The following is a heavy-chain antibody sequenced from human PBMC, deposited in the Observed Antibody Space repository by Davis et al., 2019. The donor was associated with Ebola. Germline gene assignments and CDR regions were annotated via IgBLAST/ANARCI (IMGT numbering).Heavy chain of an antibody. D-gene: IGHD5-12*01. CDR1: GFTFSIYT. J-gene: IGHJ4*02. Sequence: PGGSLRLSCAASGFTFSIYTMNWVRQAPGKGLEWVSSISSSNTYMYYADSVRGRFTISRDTAKNSLYLQMNSLRAEDTAVYYCARSSGYGLYWGQGTLVTVSS. V-gene: IGHV3-21*01. CDR2: ISSSNTYM. CDR3: ARSSGYGLY.